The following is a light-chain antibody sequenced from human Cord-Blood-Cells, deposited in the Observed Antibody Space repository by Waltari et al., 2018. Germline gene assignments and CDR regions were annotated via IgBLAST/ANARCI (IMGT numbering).Light chain of an antibody. CDR3: QQRSNWPLT. Sequence: EIVLTQSPATLSLSPGERAPLSCRASQSVSSYLAWYQQKPGQAPRLLIYDASNRATCIPARFSGSGSGTDFTLTISSLEPEDFAVYYCQQRSNWPLTFGGGTKVEIK. CDR1: QSVSSY. CDR2: DAS. J-gene: IGKJ4*01. V-gene: IGKV3-11*01.